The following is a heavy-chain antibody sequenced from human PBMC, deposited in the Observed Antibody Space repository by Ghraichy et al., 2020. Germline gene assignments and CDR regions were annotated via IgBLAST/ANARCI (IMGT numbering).Heavy chain of an antibody. Sequence: GESLNISCAASGFTFSSYAMSWVRQAPGKGLEWVSAISGSSGSTFYADSVKGRFTISRDNSKNTLYLQMNSLRAEDTAVYYCAKGTYNWNKYYFDYWGQGTLVTVSS. CDR3: AKGTYNWNKYYFDY. D-gene: IGHD1/OR15-1a*01. V-gene: IGHV3-23*01. CDR2: ISGSSGST. CDR1: GFTFSSYA. J-gene: IGHJ4*02.